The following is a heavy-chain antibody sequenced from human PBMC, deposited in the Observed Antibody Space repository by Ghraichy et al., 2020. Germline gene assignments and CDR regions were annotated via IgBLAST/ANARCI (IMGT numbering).Heavy chain of an antibody. Sequence: GGSLRLSCAASGFTVSSNYMSWVRQAPGKGLEWVSVIYSGGSTYYADSVKGRFTISRDNSKNTLYLQMNSLRAEDTAVYYCASAMTAIYYFDYWGQGTLVTVSS. J-gene: IGHJ4*02. CDR2: IYSGGST. D-gene: IGHD2-21*02. CDR3: ASAMTAIYYFDY. CDR1: GFTVSSNY. V-gene: IGHV3-53*01.